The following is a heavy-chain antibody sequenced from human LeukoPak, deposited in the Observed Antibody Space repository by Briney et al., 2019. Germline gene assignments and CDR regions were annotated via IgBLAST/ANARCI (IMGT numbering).Heavy chain of an antibody. CDR2: INPNSGGT. CDR3: ATGTPEGYGMDV. J-gene: IGHJ6*02. CDR1: GYTLTELS. V-gene: IGHV1-2*06. Sequence: GASVKVSCKVSGYTLTELSMHWVRQAPGQGLEWMGRINPNSGGTNYAHNFQGRVTMTRDTSISTAYMELSRLRSDDTAVYYCATGTPEGYGMDVWGQGTTVTVSS.